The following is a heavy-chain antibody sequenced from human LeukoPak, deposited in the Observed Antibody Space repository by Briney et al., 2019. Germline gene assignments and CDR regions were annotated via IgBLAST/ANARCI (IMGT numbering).Heavy chain of an antibody. CDR2: INPNSGGT. CDR1: GYTFTGYY. Sequence: ASVKVSCKASGYTFTGYYMNWVRQAPGQGLEWMGWINPNSGGTNYAQKFQGRVTMTSDTSISTAYMELSRLRSDDTAVYYCARTGGYGGYDTPDYWGQGTLVTVSS. J-gene: IGHJ4*02. CDR3: ARTGGYGGYDTPDY. V-gene: IGHV1-2*02. D-gene: IGHD5-12*01.